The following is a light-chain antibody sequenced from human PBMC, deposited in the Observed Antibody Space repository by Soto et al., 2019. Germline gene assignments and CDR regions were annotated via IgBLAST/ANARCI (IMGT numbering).Light chain of an antibody. V-gene: IGKV3-15*01. Sequence: IVMTDSPATLSVSALERAILSFMASQSVSGDLAWYHHKPGQAPRLLIYDASTPQRGVPSRFSGSTTGTDFTLTITGLQPEDSATYYCQQTLSVPRTFGLGTKVDI. CDR1: QSVSGD. CDR3: QQTLSVPRT. J-gene: IGKJ1*01. CDR2: DAS.